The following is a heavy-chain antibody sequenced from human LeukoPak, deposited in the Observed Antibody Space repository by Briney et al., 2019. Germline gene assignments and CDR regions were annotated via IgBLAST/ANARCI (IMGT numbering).Heavy chain of an antibody. CDR1: GYSFTSYW. Sequence: GESLKISCKGSGYSFTSYWIGWVRQMPGKGLEWMGIIYPGDSDTRYSPSFQGQVTISADKPISTAYLQWSSLKASDTAMYYCATGGCSSTSCYPFDYWGQGTLVTVSS. V-gene: IGHV5-51*04. CDR2: IYPGDSDT. CDR3: ATGGCSSTSCYPFDY. D-gene: IGHD2-2*01. J-gene: IGHJ4*02.